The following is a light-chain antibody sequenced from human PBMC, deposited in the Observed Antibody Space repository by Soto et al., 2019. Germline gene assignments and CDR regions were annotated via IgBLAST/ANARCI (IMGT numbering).Light chain of an antibody. CDR2: GAF. J-gene: IGKJ1*01. CDR1: QSVSSN. Sequence: EIVMTQSPVTLSVSTGERATLSCRASQSVSSNLACYQQQPGQAPSLLIYGAFTRATGIPARFSGTGSGTEFTLTISSLQSEDFALYYCQQYNDWPLTFGQGTKVDI. V-gene: IGKV3-15*01. CDR3: QQYNDWPLT.